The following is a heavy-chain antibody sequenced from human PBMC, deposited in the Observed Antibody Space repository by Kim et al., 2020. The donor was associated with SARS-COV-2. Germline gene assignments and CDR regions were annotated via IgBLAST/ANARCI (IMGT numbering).Heavy chain of an antibody. D-gene: IGHD3-3*01. Sequence: SETLSLTCTVSGGSISSGGYYWSWIRQHPGKGLEWIGYIYYSGSTYYNPSLKSRVTISVDTSKNQFSLKLSSVTAADTAVYYCARSSSPFGVVINYYFDYWGQGTLVTVSS. CDR3: ARSSSPFGVVINYYFDY. J-gene: IGHJ4*02. CDR1: GGSISSGGYY. CDR2: IYYSGST. V-gene: IGHV4-31*03.